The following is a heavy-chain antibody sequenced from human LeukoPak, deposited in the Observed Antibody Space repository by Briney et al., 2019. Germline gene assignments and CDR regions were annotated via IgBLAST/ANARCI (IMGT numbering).Heavy chain of an antibody. Sequence: PGGSLRLSCAASGFTFSSYAMHWVRQAPGKGLEYVSGISSNGGSTYYANSVKGRFTISRDNSKNTLYLQMGSLRAEDMAVYYCTKVARSGSYLDYWGQGTLVTVSS. V-gene: IGHV3-64*01. D-gene: IGHD3-10*01. CDR2: ISSNGGST. CDR3: TKVARSGSYLDY. J-gene: IGHJ4*02. CDR1: GFTFSSYA.